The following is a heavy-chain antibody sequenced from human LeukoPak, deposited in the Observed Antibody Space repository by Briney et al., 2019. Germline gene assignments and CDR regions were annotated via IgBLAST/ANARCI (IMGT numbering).Heavy chain of an antibody. CDR1: GGTFSSYA. CDR3: ARGVTWLRFLEWVPTDYYYMDV. J-gene: IGHJ6*03. V-gene: IGHV1-18*01. CDR2: ISAYNGNT. Sequence: ASVKVSCKASGGTFSSYAISWVRQAPGQGLEWMGWISAYNGNTNYAQKLQGRVTMTTDTSTSTAYMELSSLRSEDTAVYYCARGVTWLRFLEWVPTDYYYMDVWGKGTTVTASS. D-gene: IGHD3-3*01.